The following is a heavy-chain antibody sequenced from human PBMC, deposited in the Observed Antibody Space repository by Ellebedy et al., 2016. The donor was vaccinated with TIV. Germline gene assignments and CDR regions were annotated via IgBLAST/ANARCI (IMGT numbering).Heavy chain of an antibody. CDR1: GCTISSGGYY. V-gene: IGHV4-31*03. J-gene: IGHJ3*02. CDR2: IYYSGST. Sequence: SETLSLXXTVSGCTISSGGYYWSWIRQHPGKGLEWIGYIYYSGSTYYNPSLKSRVTISVDTSKNQFSLKLSSVTAADTAVYYCARESVHYDHHAFDIWGQGTMVTVSS. CDR3: ARESVHYDHHAFDI. D-gene: IGHD3-22*01.